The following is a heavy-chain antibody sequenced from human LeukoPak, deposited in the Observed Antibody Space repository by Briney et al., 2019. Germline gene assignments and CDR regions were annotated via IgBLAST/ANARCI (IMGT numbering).Heavy chain of an antibody. V-gene: IGHV4-39*07. D-gene: IGHD5-12*01. Sequence: SETLSLTCTVSGGSISSYHWGWIRQPPGKGLEWIGSIYYSGSTYYNPSLKSRVTILVEKSKNQFSLKLSSVTAADTAVYYCARGYAAHDAFDTWGQGTMVTVSS. CDR3: ARGYAAHDAFDT. J-gene: IGHJ3*02. CDR1: GGSISSYH. CDR2: IYYSGST.